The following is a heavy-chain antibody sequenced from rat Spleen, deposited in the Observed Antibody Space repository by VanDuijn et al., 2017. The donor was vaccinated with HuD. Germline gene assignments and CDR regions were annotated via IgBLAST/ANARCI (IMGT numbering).Heavy chain of an antibody. CDR1: GFTFSDYN. V-gene: IGHV5-7*01. D-gene: IGHD5-1*01. CDR2: ITHIGATS. CDR3: TKNWDY. Sequence: EVQLVESGGGLVQPGRSLKLSCAASGFTFSDYNMAWVRQAPGKGLEWVATITHIGATSYYRDSVKGRFTISRDNAKSTLYLQMDSLRSEDTATYYCTKNWDYWGQGVMVTVSS. J-gene: IGHJ2*01.